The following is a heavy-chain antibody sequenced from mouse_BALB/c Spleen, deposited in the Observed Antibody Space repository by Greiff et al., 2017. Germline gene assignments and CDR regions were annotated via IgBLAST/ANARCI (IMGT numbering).Heavy chain of an antibody. V-gene: IGHV1-69*02. CDR3: TRSRITTVYFDY. CDR1: GYTFTSYW. CDR2: IYPSDSYT. Sequence: VQLQQPGAELVRPGASVKLSCKASGYTFTSYWINWVKQRPGQGLEWIGNIYPSDSYTNYNQKFKDKATLTVDKSSSTAYMQLSSPTSEDSAVYYCTRSRITTVYFDYWGQGTTLTVSS. J-gene: IGHJ2*01. D-gene: IGHD1-1*01.